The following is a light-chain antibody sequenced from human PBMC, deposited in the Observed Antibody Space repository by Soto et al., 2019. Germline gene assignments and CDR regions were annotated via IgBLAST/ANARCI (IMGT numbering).Light chain of an antibody. J-gene: IGLJ2*01. V-gene: IGLV2-18*02. CDR3: RSYASSSTLV. CDR2: EVS. Sequence: QSALTQPPSVSGPPGQSVSISCTGTSSDVGSYNRVSWYQQSPGTAPKLMIYEVSNRPSGVPDRFSGSKSGNTASLTISGLQADDEADYYCRSYASSSTLVFGGGTKLTVL. CDR1: SSDVGSYNR.